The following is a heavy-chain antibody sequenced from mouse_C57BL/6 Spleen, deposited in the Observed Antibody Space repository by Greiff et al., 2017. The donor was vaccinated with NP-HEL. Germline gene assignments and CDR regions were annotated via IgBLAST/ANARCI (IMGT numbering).Heavy chain of an antibody. D-gene: IGHD1-1*01. CDR3: ARFYGSRAMDY. CDR2: IDPSDSYT. J-gene: IGHJ4*01. CDR1: GYTFTSYW. Sequence: QVQLKQPGAELVMPGASVKLSCKASGYTFTSYWMHWVKQRPGQGLEWIGEIDPSDSYTNYNQKFKGKSTLTVDKSSSTAYMQLSSLTSEDSAFYYCARFYGSRAMDYWGQGTSVTVSS. V-gene: IGHV1-69*01.